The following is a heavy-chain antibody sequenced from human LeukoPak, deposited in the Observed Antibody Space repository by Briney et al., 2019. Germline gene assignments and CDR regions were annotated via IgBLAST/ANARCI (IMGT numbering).Heavy chain of an antibody. V-gene: IGHV3-7*03. J-gene: IGHJ4*02. Sequence: GGSLRLSCAASGFTFDDYAMHWVRQAPGKGLEWVANIKLDGSEKNYVDSVKGRFTISRDNTKNSLYLQMNSLRAEDTAVFYCARDQYDTWSRRGNFDSWGQGTLVIVSS. CDR3: ARDQYDTWSRRGNFDS. CDR1: GFTFDDYA. D-gene: IGHD3-3*01. CDR2: IKLDGSEK.